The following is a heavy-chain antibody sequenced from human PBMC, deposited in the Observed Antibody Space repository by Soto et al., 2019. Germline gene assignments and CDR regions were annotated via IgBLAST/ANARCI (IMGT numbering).Heavy chain of an antibody. CDR1: GFTFSSYG. CDR2: IWYDGSNK. D-gene: IGHD2-21*02. J-gene: IGHJ4*02. V-gene: IGHV3-33*01. Sequence: QVQLVESGGGVVQPGRSLRLSCAASGFTFSSYGMHWVRQAPGKGLEWVAVIWYDGSNKYYADSVKGRFTISRDNSKNTLYLQMNSLRAEDTAVYYCASGDGLAPFDYWGQGTLVTVSS. CDR3: ASGDGLAPFDY.